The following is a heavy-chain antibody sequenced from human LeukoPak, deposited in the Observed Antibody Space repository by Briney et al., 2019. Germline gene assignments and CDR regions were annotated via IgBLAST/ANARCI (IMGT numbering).Heavy chain of an antibody. J-gene: IGHJ4*02. CDR1: GGSFSGYY. D-gene: IGHD2-2*01. V-gene: IGHV4-34*01. CDR2: INHSGST. Sequence: SETLSLTCAVYGGSFSGYYWSWIRQPPGKGLEWIGEINHSGSTNYNPSLKSRVTISVDTSKNQFSLKLSSVTAADTAVYYCARGENEDIVVVPAAIFDYWGQGTLVTVSS. CDR3: ARGENEDIVVVPAAIFDY.